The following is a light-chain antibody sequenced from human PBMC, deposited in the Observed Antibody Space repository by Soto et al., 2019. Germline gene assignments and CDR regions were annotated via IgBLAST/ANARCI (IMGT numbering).Light chain of an antibody. CDR1: SGSVSTTYS. J-gene: IGLJ3*02. CDR3: VLYMGSGISV. CDR2: STN. V-gene: IGLV8-61*01. Sequence: QAVVTQEPSFSVSPGGTVTLTCGLTSGSVSTTYSPSWYQQTPGQAPRTLIYSTNTRSSGLPDRFSGSILGDKAALTITGAHADDEYDYYCVLYMGSGISVFGGGTKLTVL.